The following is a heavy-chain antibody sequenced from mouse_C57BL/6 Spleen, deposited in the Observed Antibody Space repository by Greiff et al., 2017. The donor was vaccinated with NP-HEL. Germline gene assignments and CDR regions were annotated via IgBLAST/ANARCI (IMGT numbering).Heavy chain of an antibody. CDR3: ARQGHDYYFDY. D-gene: IGHD2-4*01. J-gene: IGHJ2*01. V-gene: IGHV5-6*01. CDR1: GFTFSSYG. Sequence: EVQLVESGGDLVKPGGSLKLSCAASGFTFSSYGMSWVRQTPDKRLEWVATISSGGSYTYYPDSVKGRFTISRDNAKNTLYLQMSSLKSEDTAMYYCARQGHDYYFDYWGQGTTLTVSS. CDR2: ISSGGSYT.